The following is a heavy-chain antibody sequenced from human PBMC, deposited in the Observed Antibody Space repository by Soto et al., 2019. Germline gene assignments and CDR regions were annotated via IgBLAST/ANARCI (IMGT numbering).Heavy chain of an antibody. D-gene: IGHD3-22*01. CDR1: GFSLSTRGVA. J-gene: IGHJ4*02. V-gene: IGHV2-5*02. CDR3: ANRLRGYANYFDY. Sequence: QITLKESGPALVKPTQTLTLTCTFSGFSLSTRGVAVGWIRQPPGKALEWFALIYWDEDKWYSPSLKSRLTNTEDTPKNQVVLTITNIDPVDTATFYWANRLRGYANYFDYWGQGTLVTVSS. CDR2: IYWDEDK.